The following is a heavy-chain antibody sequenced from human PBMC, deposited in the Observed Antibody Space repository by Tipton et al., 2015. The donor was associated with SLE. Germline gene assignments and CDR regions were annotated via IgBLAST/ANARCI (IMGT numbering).Heavy chain of an antibody. D-gene: IGHD3-3*01. CDR3: ARDRGTVLRFLPYGMDV. CDR1: GFTFSTYE. J-gene: IGHJ6*02. Sequence: SLRLSCAASGFTFSTYEMNWVRQAPGKGLEWVSYISSGGDTIYYADSVKGRFTISRDNAKNSLYLQMGSLRAEDTAVYYCARDRGTVLRFLPYGMDVWGQGTAVTVSS. V-gene: IGHV3-48*03. CDR2: ISSGGDTI.